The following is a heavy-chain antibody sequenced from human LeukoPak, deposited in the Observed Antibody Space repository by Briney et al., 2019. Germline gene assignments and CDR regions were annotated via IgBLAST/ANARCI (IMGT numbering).Heavy chain of an antibody. CDR3: ARDDSSGYYSSYYYYHGMDV. J-gene: IGHJ6*02. Sequence: GGSLRLSCAASGFTFGSYSMNWVRQAPGKGLEWVSSISSSSSYIYYADSVKGRFTISRDNAKNSLYLQMNSLRAEDTAVYYCARDDSSGYYSSYYYYHGMDVWGQGTTVTVSS. CDR1: GFTFGSYS. D-gene: IGHD3-22*01. V-gene: IGHV3-21*01. CDR2: ISSSSSYI.